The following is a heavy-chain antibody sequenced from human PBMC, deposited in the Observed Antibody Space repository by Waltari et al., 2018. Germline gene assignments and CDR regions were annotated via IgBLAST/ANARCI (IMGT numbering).Heavy chain of an antibody. CDR3: ARAVAGNEGVVDAFDI. V-gene: IGHV1-2*02. D-gene: IGHD6-19*01. CDR1: GYTFTGYY. Sequence: QVQLVQSGAEVKKPGASVKVSCKASGYTFTGYYMHWVRQAPGQGLEWMGWINPNSGGTNYAQKFQGRVTMTRDTSISTAYMELSRLRSDDTAVYYCARAVAGNEGVVDAFDIWGQGTMVTVSS. J-gene: IGHJ3*02. CDR2: INPNSGGT.